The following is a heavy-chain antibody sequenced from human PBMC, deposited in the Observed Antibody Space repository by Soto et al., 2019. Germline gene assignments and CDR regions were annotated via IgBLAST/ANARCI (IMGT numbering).Heavy chain of an antibody. V-gene: IGHV3-33*01. Sequence: QVQLVESGGGVVQPGRSLRLSCAASGFTFSSYGMHWVRQAPGKGLEWVAVIWYDGSNKYYADSVKGRFTISRDNSKNXXYLQMNSLRAEDTAVYYCARGRGQDSSGYYYYFDYWGQGTLVTVSS. D-gene: IGHD3-22*01. J-gene: IGHJ4*02. CDR1: GFTFSSYG. CDR2: IWYDGSNK. CDR3: ARGRGQDSSGYYYYFDY.